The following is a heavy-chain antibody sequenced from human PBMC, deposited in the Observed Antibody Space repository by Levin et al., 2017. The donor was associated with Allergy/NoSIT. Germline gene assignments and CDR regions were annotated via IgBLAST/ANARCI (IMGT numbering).Heavy chain of an antibody. V-gene: IGHV3-9*01. D-gene: IGHD6-19*01. Sequence: GGSLRLSCAASGFTFDDYAMHWVRQAPGKGLEWVSGISWNSGSIGYADSLKGRFTISRDNAKNSLYLQMHSLRADDTALYYCTRGRWLASSNFDYWGQGTLVTVSS. CDR2: ISWNSGSI. CDR3: TRGRWLASSNFDY. CDR1: GFTFDDYA. J-gene: IGHJ4*02.